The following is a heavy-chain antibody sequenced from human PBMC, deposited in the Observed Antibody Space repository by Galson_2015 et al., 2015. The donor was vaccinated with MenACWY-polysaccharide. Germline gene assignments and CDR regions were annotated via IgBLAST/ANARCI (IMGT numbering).Heavy chain of an antibody. CDR3: AREPAALPVDY. J-gene: IGHJ4*02. V-gene: IGHV3-11*04. CDR1: GYTFTGNF. Sequence: SCKASGYTFTGNFIHWVRQAPGQGLEWMGWINPNSGGTTIYYADSVKGRFTTSRDNAKNSLYLQMNDLRDEDTAVYYCAREPAALPVDYWGQGTLVTVSS. D-gene: IGHD2-2*02. CDR2: INPNSGGTTI.